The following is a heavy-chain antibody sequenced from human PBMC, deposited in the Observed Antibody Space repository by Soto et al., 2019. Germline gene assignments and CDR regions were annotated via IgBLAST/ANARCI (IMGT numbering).Heavy chain of an antibody. V-gene: IGHV3-15*01. J-gene: IGHJ4*02. Sequence: GGSLRLSCAASGFTFSNAWMSWVRQAPGKGLEWVGRIKSKTDGGTTDYAAPVKGRFTISRDDSKNTLYLQMNSLKTEDTAVYYCTTDRGNYGDPVPADYWGQGTLVTVSS. D-gene: IGHD4-17*01. CDR2: IKSKTDGGTT. CDR3: TTDRGNYGDPVPADY. CDR1: GFTFSNAW.